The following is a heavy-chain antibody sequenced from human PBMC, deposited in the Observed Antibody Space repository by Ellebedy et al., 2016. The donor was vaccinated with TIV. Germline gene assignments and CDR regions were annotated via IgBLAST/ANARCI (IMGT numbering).Heavy chain of an antibody. Sequence: GESLKISCEESGHTFSHDWIAWVRQMPGKGLDWVGIIPLRDPTASYHPSFQGQVTIFADNSITTAYLQWNRLRSSDTAIYYCATYNGGNEGFGLWGQGTLVTVSS. D-gene: IGHD4-23*01. V-gene: IGHV5-51*01. J-gene: IGHJ4*02. CDR2: IPLRDPTA. CDR3: ATYNGGNEGFGL. CDR1: GHTFSHDW.